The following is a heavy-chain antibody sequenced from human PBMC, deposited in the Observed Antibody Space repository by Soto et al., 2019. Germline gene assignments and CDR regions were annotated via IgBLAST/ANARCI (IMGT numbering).Heavy chain of an antibody. CDR2: MNPNSGNT. D-gene: IGHD3-10*01. CDR3: ARAVWFGELLSNYYYMDV. V-gene: IGHV1-8*01. CDR1: GYTFTSYD. J-gene: IGHJ6*03. Sequence: QVQLVQSGAEVKKPGASVKVSCKASGYTFTSYDINWVRQATGQGLEWMGWMNPNSGNTGYAQKFQGRVTMTRNTSISTAYMELSSRRSEDTAVYYCARAVWFGELLSNYYYMDVWGKGTTVTVSS.